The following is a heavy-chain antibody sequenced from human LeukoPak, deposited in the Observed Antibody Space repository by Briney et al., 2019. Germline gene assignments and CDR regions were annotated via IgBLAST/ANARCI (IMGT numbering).Heavy chain of an antibody. CDR2: IYHSGST. CDR3: ARIYGDGYKPSY. Sequence: SETLSLTCAVSGYSISSGYYWGWIRQPPGKGLEWIGSIYHSGSTYYNPSLKSRVTISVDTSKNQFSLKLSSVTAADTAVYYCARIYGDGYKPSYWGQGSLVTVSS. D-gene: IGHD5-24*01. J-gene: IGHJ4*02. CDR1: GYSISSGYY. V-gene: IGHV4-38-2*01.